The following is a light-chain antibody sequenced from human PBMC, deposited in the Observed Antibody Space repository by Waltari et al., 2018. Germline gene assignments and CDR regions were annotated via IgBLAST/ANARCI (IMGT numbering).Light chain of an antibody. J-gene: IGKJ4*01. CDR2: NTS. V-gene: IGKV3-11*01. CDR3: QQRANWPLT. CDR1: VGVIWD. Sequence: GRASVGVIWDLGWDRPKPGLAPRLLIYNTSNRATGIPASVIGSGSGTDFSLTITSLESEDFAVDYCQQRANWPLTFGGGTKVEIK.